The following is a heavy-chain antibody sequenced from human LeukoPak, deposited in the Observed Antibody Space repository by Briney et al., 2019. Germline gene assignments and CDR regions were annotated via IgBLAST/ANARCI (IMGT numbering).Heavy chain of an antibody. CDR1: GGPISSYY. CDR2: IYYSGST. Sequence: PSETLSLTCTVSGGPISSYYWSWIRQPPGKGLEWIGYIYYSGSTNYNPSLKSRVTISVDTSKNQFSLKLSSVTAADTAVYYCAREAGDSSSHLDYWGQGTLVTVSS. J-gene: IGHJ4*02. V-gene: IGHV4-59*01. D-gene: IGHD6-6*01. CDR3: AREAGDSSSHLDY.